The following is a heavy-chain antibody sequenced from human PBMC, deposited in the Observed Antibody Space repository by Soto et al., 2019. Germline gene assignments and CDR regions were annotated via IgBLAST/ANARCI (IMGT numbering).Heavy chain of an antibody. Sequence: QVQLQESGPGLVKPSQTLSVTCAISGDSVSGNSAAWNWIRLSPSRGLEWLARTYYRSRWYNDYAVSMRRRITVNADTSKNQFSLQLTSVTPEDTAIYYCAGTTSHHWLYMDVWGRGTTVTVSS. V-gene: IGHV6-1*01. J-gene: IGHJ6*03. CDR2: TYYRSRWYN. D-gene: IGHD1-1*01. CDR1: GDSVSGNSAA. CDR3: AGTTSHHWLYMDV.